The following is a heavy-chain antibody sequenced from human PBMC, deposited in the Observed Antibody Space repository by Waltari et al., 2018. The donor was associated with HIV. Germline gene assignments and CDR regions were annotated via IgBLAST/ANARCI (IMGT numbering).Heavy chain of an antibody. D-gene: IGHD2-15*01. Sequence: EVQLVETGGGLIQPGGSLSLSCAASGFTVSSTYMSWVRHAPGKGLWWVSVIYRGGSTYYADAVQGRFTISRDNSKNTLYLQMNSLRAEDTAVYYCARARCSGGSCYSYDTAFDIWGQGTMVTVSS. V-gene: IGHV3-53*02. J-gene: IGHJ3*02. CDR2: IYRGGST. CDR3: ARARCSGGSCYSYDTAFDI. CDR1: GFTVSSTY.